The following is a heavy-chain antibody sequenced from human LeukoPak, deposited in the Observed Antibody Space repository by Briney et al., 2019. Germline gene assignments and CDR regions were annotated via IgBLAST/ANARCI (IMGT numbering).Heavy chain of an antibody. CDR2: MNPNSGNT. CDR1: GYTFTSYD. D-gene: IGHD4-11*01. CDR3: ARGTSHRHYSRIYRVGRYFDY. Sequence: ASVKVSCKASGYTFTSYDINWVRQATGQGLAWMGWMNPNSGNTGYAQKFQGRVTMTRNTSISTAYMELSSLRSEDTAVYYCARGTSHRHYSRIYRVGRYFDYWGQGTLVTVSS. J-gene: IGHJ4*02. V-gene: IGHV1-8*01.